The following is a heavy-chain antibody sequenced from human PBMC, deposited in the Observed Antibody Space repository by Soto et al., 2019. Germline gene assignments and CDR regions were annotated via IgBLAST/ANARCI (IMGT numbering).Heavy chain of an antibody. J-gene: IGHJ6*02. D-gene: IGHD6-25*01. CDR1: GYSFTSYW. CDR2: IDSSDSYT. V-gene: IGHV5-10-1*01. CDR3: ARHGPSSDGLGERNYYYGMDV. Sequence: AGESLKISCKGSGYSFTSYWISWVRQMPGKGLEWMGRIDSSDSYTNYSPSFQGHVTISADKSISTAYLQWSSLKASDTAMYYCARHGPSSDGLGERNYYYGMDVWGQGTTVTVSS.